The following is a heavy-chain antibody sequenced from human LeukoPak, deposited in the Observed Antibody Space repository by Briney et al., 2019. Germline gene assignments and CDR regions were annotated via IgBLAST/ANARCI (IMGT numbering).Heavy chain of an antibody. D-gene: IGHD2-2*01. V-gene: IGHV1-46*03. J-gene: IGHJ2*01. Sequence: GASVKVSCKASGYTFTSYYMHWVRQDPGQGLEWMGIINPSGGSTSYAQKFQGRVTMTRDTSTSTVYMELSSLRSEDTAVYYCARGGIVVVPESWYFDLWGRGTLVTVSS. CDR3: ARGGIVVVPESWYFDL. CDR1: GYTFTSYY. CDR2: INPSGGST.